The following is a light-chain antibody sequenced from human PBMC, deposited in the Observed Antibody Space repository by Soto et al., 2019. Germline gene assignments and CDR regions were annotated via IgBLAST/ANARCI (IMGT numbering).Light chain of an antibody. CDR2: DAS. Sequence: DIQMTQSPSSLSASVGDRVTITCQASQDISNHLNWYQQKAGKAPKLLIYDASNLETGVPSRFSGSGSGTDFTVTISSLQPEDFATYSCQQYYNLPITFGQGTRLEIK. CDR1: QDISNH. CDR3: QQYYNLPIT. V-gene: IGKV1-33*01. J-gene: IGKJ5*01.